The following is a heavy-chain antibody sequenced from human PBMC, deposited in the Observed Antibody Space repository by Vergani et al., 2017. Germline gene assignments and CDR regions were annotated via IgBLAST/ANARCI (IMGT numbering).Heavy chain of an antibody. J-gene: IGHJ4*02. Sequence: QVQLVQSGAEVKKPGASVKVSCKVSGSTLTELSMHWVRQAPGKGLEWMGGFDPEDGETIYAQKFQGRVTMTEDTSTDTAYMELSSLRSEDTAVYYCATVSYYYGSASYSGDYWGQGTLVTVSS. CDR1: GSTLTELS. CDR2: FDPEDGET. CDR3: ATVSYYYGSASYSGDY. D-gene: IGHD3-10*01. V-gene: IGHV1-24*01.